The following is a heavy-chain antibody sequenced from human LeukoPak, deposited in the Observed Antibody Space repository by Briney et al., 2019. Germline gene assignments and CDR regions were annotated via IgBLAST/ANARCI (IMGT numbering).Heavy chain of an antibody. CDR2: MSGDATST. Sequence: GGSLRLSCAASGFTFSSFAMNWVRQAPGKGLEWVSTMSGDATSTYYADSVKGRFTISRDNSKNTPYLQMNSLRAEDTAVYYCAKRTSGSSWYSSDCWGQGTLVTVSS. CDR1: GFTFSSFA. D-gene: IGHD6-13*01. J-gene: IGHJ4*02. V-gene: IGHV3-23*01. CDR3: AKRTSGSSWYSSDC.